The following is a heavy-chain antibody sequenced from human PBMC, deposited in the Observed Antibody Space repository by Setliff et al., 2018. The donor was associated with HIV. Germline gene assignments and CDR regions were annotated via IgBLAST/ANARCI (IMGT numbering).Heavy chain of an antibody. J-gene: IGHJ4*02. Sequence: ASVKVSCKASGGAPNIYSISWVRQAPGQGLEWMGWINAGNGDTRYSPKFQGRVTFTRDSSASTVYMEMSSLRSEDTAMFYCARGDFDFWGQGTLVTVSS. CDR2: INAGNGDT. D-gene: IGHD2-21*01. V-gene: IGHV1-3*01. CDR3: ARGDFDF. CDR1: GGAPNIYS.